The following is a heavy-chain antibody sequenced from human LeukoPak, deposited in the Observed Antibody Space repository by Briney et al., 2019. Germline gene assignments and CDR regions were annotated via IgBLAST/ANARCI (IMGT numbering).Heavy chain of an antibody. CDR3: ARGLSSPYYYPKVYFDY. V-gene: IGHV4-34*01. CDR1: GGSFSGYY. CDR2: INHSGST. D-gene: IGHD3-22*01. Sequence: SETLSLTCAVYGGSFSGYYWSWIRQPPGKGLEWIGEINHSGSTNYNPSLKSRVTISVDTSKNQFSLKLSSVTAADTAVYYCARGLSSPYYYPKVYFDYWGQGTLVTVSS. J-gene: IGHJ4*02.